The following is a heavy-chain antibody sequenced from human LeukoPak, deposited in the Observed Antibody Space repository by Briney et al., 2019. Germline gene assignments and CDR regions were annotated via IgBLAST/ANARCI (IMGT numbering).Heavy chain of an antibody. D-gene: IGHD2-8*02. CDR3: SWDHTGKEDI. CDR1: GFTFSSYG. CDR2: IWYDGSNK. J-gene: IGHJ3*02. Sequence: GGSLRLSCAASGFTFSSYGMHWVRQAPGKGLEWVAVIWYDGSNKYYADSVKGRFTISRDNAKNTLYLQMNSLRADDTAVYYCSWDHTGKEDIWGQGTMVTVSS. V-gene: IGHV3-33*01.